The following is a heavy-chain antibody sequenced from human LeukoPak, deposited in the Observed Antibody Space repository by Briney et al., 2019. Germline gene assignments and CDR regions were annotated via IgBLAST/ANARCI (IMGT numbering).Heavy chain of an antibody. J-gene: IGHJ3*02. CDR3: ARAVWEWEPHDAFDI. Sequence: APVKVSCKASGYTFTSYGISWVRQAPGQGLEWMGWISAYNGNTNYAQKLQGRVTMTTDTSTSTAYMGLRSLRSDDTAVYYCARAVWEWEPHDAFDIWGQGTMVTVSS. CDR2: ISAYNGNT. CDR1: GYTFTSYG. D-gene: IGHD1-26*01. V-gene: IGHV1-18*01.